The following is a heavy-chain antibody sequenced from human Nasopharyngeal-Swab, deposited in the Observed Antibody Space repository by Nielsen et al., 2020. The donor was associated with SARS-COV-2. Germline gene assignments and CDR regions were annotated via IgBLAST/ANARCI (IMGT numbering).Heavy chain of an antibody. CDR3: TSMYSSGWYHTDAFDI. CDR2: IRSKANSYAT. V-gene: IGHV3-73*01. J-gene: IGHJ3*02. D-gene: IGHD6-19*01. CDR1: GFTFSGSA. Sequence: GGSLSLSCAASGFTFSGSAMHWVRQASGKGLEWVGRIRSKANSYATAYAASVKGRFTISRDDSKNTAYLQMNGLKTEDTAVYYCTSMYSSGWYHTDAFDIWGQGTMVTVSS.